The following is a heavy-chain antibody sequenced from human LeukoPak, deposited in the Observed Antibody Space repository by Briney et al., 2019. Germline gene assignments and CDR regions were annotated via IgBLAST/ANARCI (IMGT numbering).Heavy chain of an antibody. D-gene: IGHD6-19*01. CDR1: GFTFSVYW. Sequence: GRSLRLSCAASGFTFSVYWMAWFRQAPGKGLEWVANIKEDGTVKHYVDSVKGRLTISRDNAKESLFLQMNSLRAEDTAVYYCARDRGWYTFDYWGQGTLVTVSS. CDR2: IKEDGTVK. CDR3: ARDRGWYTFDY. V-gene: IGHV3-7*01. J-gene: IGHJ4*02.